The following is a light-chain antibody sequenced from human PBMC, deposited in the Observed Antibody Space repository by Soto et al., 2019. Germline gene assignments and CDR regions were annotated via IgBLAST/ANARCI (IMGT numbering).Light chain of an antibody. V-gene: IGKV3-15*01. CDR1: QSVTTR. CDR3: QQDYNLPFT. J-gene: IGKJ5*01. Sequence: IVLTQSPGTLSMSPGERVTLSCRASQSVTTRLAWYQHKPGQAPRLXMSGASTRATGIPARFSGSGSGTELTITISSLQPEDFEVYYCQQDYNLPFTFGQGTRLEIK. CDR2: GAS.